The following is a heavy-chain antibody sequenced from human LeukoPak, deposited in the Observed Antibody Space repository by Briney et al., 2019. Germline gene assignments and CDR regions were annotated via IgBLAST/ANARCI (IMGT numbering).Heavy chain of an antibody. CDR3: ARDHRVAPHHMYYFDY. V-gene: IGHV1-69*13. CDR2: IIPIFGTA. Sequence: ASVKVSCKASGYTFTSYGISWVRQAPGQGLEWMGGIIPIFGTANYAQKFQGRVTITADESTSTAYMELSSLRSEDTAVYYCARDHRVAPHHMYYFDYWGQGTLVTVSS. CDR1: GYTFTSYG. J-gene: IGHJ4*02. D-gene: IGHD2-15*01.